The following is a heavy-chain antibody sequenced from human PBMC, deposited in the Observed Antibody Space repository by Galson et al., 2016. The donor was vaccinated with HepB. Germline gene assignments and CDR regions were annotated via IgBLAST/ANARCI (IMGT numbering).Heavy chain of an antibody. CDR1: GFTFSRYA. Sequence: SLRLSCAASGFTFSRYAMHWVRQAPGKGLEWVAVMSYDGSNEDYIDSVKGRFSISRDNSENTLYLQMSSLRVEDTAMYYCAKARNYYGSGSYWGPYYYGMDVWGQGTTVTVSS. CDR3: AKARNYYGSGSYWGPYYYGMDV. J-gene: IGHJ6*02. V-gene: IGHV3-30*18. CDR2: MSYDGSNE. D-gene: IGHD3-10*01.